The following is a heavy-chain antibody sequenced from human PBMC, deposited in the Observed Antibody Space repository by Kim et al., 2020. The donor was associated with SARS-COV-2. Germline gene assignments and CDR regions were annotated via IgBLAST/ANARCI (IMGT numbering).Heavy chain of an antibody. J-gene: IGHJ4*01. Sequence: SETLSLTCTVSGGSISSYYWSWIRQPPGKGLEWIGYIYYSGSTNYNPSLKSRVTISVDTSKNQFSLKLSSVTAADTAVYYCARTFIPYSIPPRGYSFDY. D-gene: IGHD6-13*01. V-gene: IGHV4-59*08. CDR1: GGSISSYY. CDR2: IYYSGST. CDR3: ARTFIPYSIPPRGYSFDY.